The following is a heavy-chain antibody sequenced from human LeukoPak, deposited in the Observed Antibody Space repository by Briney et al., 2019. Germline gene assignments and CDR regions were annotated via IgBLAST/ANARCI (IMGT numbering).Heavy chain of an antibody. CDR3: ARDRGAGKRYFDY. CDR1: GFTFSIYW. D-gene: IGHD1-26*01. J-gene: IGHJ4*02. V-gene: IGHV3-7*01. Sequence: GGSLRLSCAASGFTFSIYWMSWVRQAPGKGLEWVANIKQDGSEKYYVDSVKGRFTISRDNAKNSLYLQMNSLRAEDTAVYYCARDRGAGKRYFDYWGQGTLVTVSS. CDR2: IKQDGSEK.